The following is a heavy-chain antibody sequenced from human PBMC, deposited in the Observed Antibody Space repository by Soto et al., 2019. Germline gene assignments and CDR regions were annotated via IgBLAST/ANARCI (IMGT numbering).Heavy chain of an antibody. J-gene: IGHJ4*02. V-gene: IGHV1-69*13. CDR2: IIPIFGTA. CDR1: GGTFSSYA. CDR3: ARGYDYGDYWAFDY. Sequence: SVKVSCKASGGTFSSYAISWVRQAPGQGLEWMGGIIPIFGTANYAQKFQGRVTITADESTSTAYMELSSLRSEDTAVYYCARGYDYGDYWAFDYWGQGTLVTVSS. D-gene: IGHD4-17*01.